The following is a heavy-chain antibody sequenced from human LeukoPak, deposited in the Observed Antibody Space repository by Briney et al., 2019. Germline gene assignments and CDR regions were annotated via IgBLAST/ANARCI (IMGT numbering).Heavy chain of an antibody. Sequence: SETLSLTCSVSGYSISSGYYWGWIRQPPGKGLEWIGSISHRGTTYYTPSLKSRVTISVDTSKNQFSLKLSSVTAADTAVYYCARDGGYEGTLLWYYGMDVWGQGTTVTVSS. J-gene: IGHJ6*02. CDR3: ARDGGYEGTLLWYYGMDV. CDR1: GYSISSGYY. CDR2: ISHRGTT. D-gene: IGHD1-14*01. V-gene: IGHV4-38-2*02.